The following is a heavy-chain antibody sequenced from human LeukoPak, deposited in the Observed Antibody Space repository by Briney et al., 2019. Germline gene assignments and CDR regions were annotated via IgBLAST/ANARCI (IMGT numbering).Heavy chain of an antibody. V-gene: IGHV3-23*01. CDR2: ISGRADST. CDR3: ARSPLIRESYGDKIVKFDY. D-gene: IGHD4-17*01. Sequence: GGSLRLSCAASGFVFSNYAMSWVRQAPGRGLEWVSTISGRADSTYSADSVRGRFTIHRDSYKNTLSLQMDSLRAEDTAVYYCARSPLIRESYGDKIVKFDYWGQGTLVTVSS. J-gene: IGHJ4*02. CDR1: GFVFSNYA.